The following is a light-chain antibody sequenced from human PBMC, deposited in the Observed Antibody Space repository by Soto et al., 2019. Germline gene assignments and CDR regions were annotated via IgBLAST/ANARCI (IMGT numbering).Light chain of an antibody. CDR3: AAWDDSRSVLRV. Sequence: QSVLTQPPSASGTPGQRVTISCSGSSSNIGSNYVYWYQQLPGTAPKLLIYRYNQRPSGVPDRFSGSKSGTSASLAISGLRSEDEADYYCAAWDDSRSVLRVFGGGTKLTVL. CDR1: SSNIGSNY. V-gene: IGLV1-47*01. J-gene: IGLJ3*02. CDR2: RYN.